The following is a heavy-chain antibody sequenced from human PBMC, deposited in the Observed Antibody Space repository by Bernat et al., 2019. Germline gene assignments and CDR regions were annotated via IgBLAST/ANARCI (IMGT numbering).Heavy chain of an antibody. D-gene: IGHD3-16*02. V-gene: IGHV3-33*01. CDR1: GFTFSSYG. J-gene: IGHJ3*02. Sequence: QVQLVESGGGVVQPGRSLRLSCAASGFTFSSYGMHWVRQAPGKGLEWVAVIWYDGSNKYYADSVKGRFTISRDNSKNKLYLQMNSLRAEDTAVYYCARGIMITFGGVIARHPRRDAFDIWGQGTMVTVSS. CDR2: IWYDGSNK. CDR3: ARGIMITFGGVIARHPRRDAFDI.